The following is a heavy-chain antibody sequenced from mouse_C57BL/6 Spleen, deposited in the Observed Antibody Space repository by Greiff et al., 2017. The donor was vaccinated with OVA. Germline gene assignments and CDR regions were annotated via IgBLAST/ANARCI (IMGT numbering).Heavy chain of an antibody. CDR3: TRSFYDGYKTWFAY. V-gene: IGHV1-15*01. Sequence: QVHVKQSGAELVRPGASVTLSCKASGYTFTDYEMHWVKQTPVHGLEWIGAIDPETGGTAYNQKFKGKAILTADKSSSTAYMELRSLTSEDSAVYYCTRSFYDGYKTWFAYWGQGTLVTVSA. D-gene: IGHD2-3*01. CDR1: GYTFTDYE. J-gene: IGHJ3*01. CDR2: IDPETGGT.